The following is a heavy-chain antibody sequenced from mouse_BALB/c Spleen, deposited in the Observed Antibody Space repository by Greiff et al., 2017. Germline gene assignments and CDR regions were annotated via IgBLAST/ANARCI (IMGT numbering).Heavy chain of an antibody. CDR1: GFTFSSFG. D-gene: IGHD1-2*01. V-gene: IGHV5-17*02. Sequence: EVHLVESGGGLVQPGGSRKLSCAASGFTFSSFGMHWVRQAPEKGLEWVSYISSGSSTIYYADTVKGRFTISRDNPKNTLFLQMTSLRSEDTAMYYCARKGDYYGSGAMDYWGQGTSVTVSS. CDR3: ARKGDYYGSGAMDY. CDR2: ISSGSSTI. J-gene: IGHJ4*01.